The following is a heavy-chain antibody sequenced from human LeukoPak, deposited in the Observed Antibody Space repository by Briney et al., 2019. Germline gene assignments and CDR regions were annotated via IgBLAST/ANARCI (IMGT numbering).Heavy chain of an antibody. V-gene: IGHV4-4*02. J-gene: IGHJ3*02. D-gene: IGHD2/OR15-2a*01. CDR1: GGSISSSDW. Sequence: SETLSLTCAVSGGSISSSDWWSWVRQPPGKGLEWIGEIYHSGSTNYNPSLKSRVTISVDKSKDQFSLKLSSVTAADTAVYYCARETFRIPPLVNAFDIWGQGTMVTVSS. CDR3: ARETFRIPPLVNAFDI. CDR2: IYHSGST.